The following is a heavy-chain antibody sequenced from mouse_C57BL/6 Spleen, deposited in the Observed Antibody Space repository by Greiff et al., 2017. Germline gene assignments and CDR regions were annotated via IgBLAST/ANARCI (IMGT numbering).Heavy chain of an antibody. J-gene: IGHJ2*01. CDR3: AAQDGRRVDY. CDR2: INPNNGGT. CDR1: GYTFTDYY. V-gene: IGHV1-26*01. Sequence: VQLQQSGPELVKPGASVKISCKASGYTFTDYYMNWVKQSHGKSLEWIGDINPNNGGTSYNQKFKGKATLTVDKSSSTAYMELRSLTSEDSAVYYCAAQDGRRVDYWGQGTTLTVSS. D-gene: IGHD1-1*01.